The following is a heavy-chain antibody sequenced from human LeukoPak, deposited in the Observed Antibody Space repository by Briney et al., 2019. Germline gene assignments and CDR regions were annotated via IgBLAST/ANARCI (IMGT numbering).Heavy chain of an antibody. D-gene: IGHD3-22*01. CDR2: IYPGDSHT. J-gene: IGHJ3*02. Sequence: GESLKISCQGSGYSFTGYWIGWVRQMPVKGLEWMGIIYPGDSHTRYSPSFQGQVNISADKSIRTAYLQWSRLKASDTAMYYCALKYYDSSGGDAFDIWGQGTMVTVSS. V-gene: IGHV5-51*01. CDR1: GYSFTGYW. CDR3: ALKYYDSSGGDAFDI.